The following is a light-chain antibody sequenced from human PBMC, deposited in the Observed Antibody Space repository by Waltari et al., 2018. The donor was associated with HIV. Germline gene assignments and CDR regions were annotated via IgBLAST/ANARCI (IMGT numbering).Light chain of an antibody. J-gene: IGKJ1*01. CDR2: AAS. CDR3: QESNSTPWM. Sequence: DIQMTQSPSSLSASVGDRVTITCRASQSINNYLNWYQHKQGKAPKLLIYAASNLQRGVPARFSGSGSGTDFTLTIRSLQPEDFATYYCQESNSTPWMFGQGTKVEIK. CDR1: QSINNY. V-gene: IGKV1-39*01.